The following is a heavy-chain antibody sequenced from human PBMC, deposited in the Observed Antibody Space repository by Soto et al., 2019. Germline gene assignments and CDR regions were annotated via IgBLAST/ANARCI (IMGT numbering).Heavy chain of an antibody. V-gene: IGHV1-69*02. CDR1: GGTVSSYT. J-gene: IGHJ4*02. Sequence: QVQLVQSGAEVKKPGSSVKVSCKASGGTVSSYTISWVRQAPGQGLEWMGRIIPIHGIANYAQKFQGRVTITADKSTSTAYMELSSLSSEDTAVYYCSRLEYSSSKGIDYWGQGTLVTVSS. D-gene: IGHD6-6*01. CDR3: SRLEYSSSKGIDY. CDR2: IIPIHGIA.